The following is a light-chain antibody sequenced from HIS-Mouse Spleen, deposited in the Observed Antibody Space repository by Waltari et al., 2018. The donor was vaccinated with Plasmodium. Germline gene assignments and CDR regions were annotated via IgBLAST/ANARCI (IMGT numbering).Light chain of an antibody. J-gene: IGLJ3*02. Sequence: SYELTQPSSVSVSPGQTARITCSGDVLAKKYARWFQQKPGQAPVLVIYKDSERPSGMHERFSGSSSGTTVTLTISGAQVEDEADYYCYSAADNNLVFGGGTKLTVL. CDR3: YSAADNNLV. CDR1: VLAKKY. CDR2: KDS. V-gene: IGLV3-27*01.